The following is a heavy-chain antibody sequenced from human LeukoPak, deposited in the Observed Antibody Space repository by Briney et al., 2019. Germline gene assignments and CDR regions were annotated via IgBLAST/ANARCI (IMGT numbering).Heavy chain of an antibody. J-gene: IGHJ6*02. CDR1: GFTFSSYG. V-gene: IGHV3-33*01. D-gene: IGHD4-17*01. Sequence: GGSLRLSCAASGFTFSSYGMHWVRQAPGKGLEWVAVIWYDGSNKYYADSVKGRFTISRDNSKNTLYLQMNSLRAEDTAVYYCARDGTDYGDYGVDYYCYGMDVWGQGTTVTVSS. CDR3: ARDGTDYGDYGVDYYCYGMDV. CDR2: IWYDGSNK.